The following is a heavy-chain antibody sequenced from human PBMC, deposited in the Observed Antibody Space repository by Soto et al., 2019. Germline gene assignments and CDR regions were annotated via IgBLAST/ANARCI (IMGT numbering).Heavy chain of an antibody. CDR2: IYYSGST. CDR1: GGSISSGDYY. Sequence: QVQLQESGPGLVKPSQTLSLTCTVSGGSISSGDYYWSWIRQPPGKGLEGMGYIYYSGSTYYNPSLKSRVTISVDTSKNQFSLKLSSVNAADTALYYCARGAPPGRFGELLSLPAHFLCGMDVWGQGTTVTVSS. V-gene: IGHV4-30-4*01. CDR3: ARGAPPGRFGELLSLPAHFLCGMDV. D-gene: IGHD3-10*01. J-gene: IGHJ6*02.